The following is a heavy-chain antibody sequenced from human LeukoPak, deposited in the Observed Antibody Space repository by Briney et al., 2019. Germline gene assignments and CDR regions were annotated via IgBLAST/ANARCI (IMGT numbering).Heavy chain of an antibody. CDR1: GYTFTNFG. J-gene: IGHJ4*02. CDR2: ISAYNGNT. CDR3: ARVAWHAPDY. D-gene: IGHD5-12*01. V-gene: IGHV1-18*01. Sequence: ASVRVSCKASGYTFTNFGISWVRQAPGQGLEWMGWISAYNGNTNYAQKLQGRVTMTTDTSTSTAYMELRSLRSDDTAVYYCARVAWHAPDYWGQGTLVTVSS.